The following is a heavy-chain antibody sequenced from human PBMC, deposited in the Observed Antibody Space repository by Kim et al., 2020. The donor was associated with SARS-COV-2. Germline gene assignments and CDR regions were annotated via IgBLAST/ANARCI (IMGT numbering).Heavy chain of an antibody. CDR3: AKVSDVYYYGSGTLSLDP. V-gene: IGHV3-23*01. J-gene: IGHJ5*02. Sequence: KGRFTISRDNSKNTLYLQMNSLRAEDTAVYYCAKVSDVYYYGSGTLSLDPWGQGTLVTVSS. D-gene: IGHD3-10*01.